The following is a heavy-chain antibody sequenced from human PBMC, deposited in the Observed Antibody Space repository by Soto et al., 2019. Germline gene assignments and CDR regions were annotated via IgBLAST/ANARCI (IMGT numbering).Heavy chain of an antibody. CDR1: VDAISSVA. CDR3: AREMVRGATNYGMDV. Sequence: NGYCKGSVDAISSVAIGWGRQNNGQGLEWMGGIIPIFGTANYAQKFQGRVTITADKSTSTAYMELSSLRSEDTAVYYCAREMVRGATNYGMDVWGQGTTVTVFS. J-gene: IGHJ6*02. D-gene: IGHD3-10*01. CDR2: IIPIFGTA. V-gene: IGHV1-69*06.